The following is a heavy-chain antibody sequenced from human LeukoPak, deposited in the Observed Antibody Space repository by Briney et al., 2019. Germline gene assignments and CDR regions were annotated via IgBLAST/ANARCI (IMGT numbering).Heavy chain of an antibody. CDR1: GYTFTSYY. D-gene: IGHD1-26*01. CDR2: INPNSGGT. J-gene: IGHJ4*02. V-gene: IGHV1-2*02. CDR3: ARALPSGSYFEGAFDI. Sequence: ASVKVSCKASGYTFTSYYMHWVRQAPAQGLEWMGWINPNSGGTNYAQKFQGRVTMTRDTSISTAYMELSRLRSDDTAVDYCARALPSGSYFEGAFDIXGQGTXVTVSS.